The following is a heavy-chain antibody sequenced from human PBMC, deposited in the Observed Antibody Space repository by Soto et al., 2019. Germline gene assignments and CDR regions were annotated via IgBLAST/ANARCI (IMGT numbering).Heavy chain of an antibody. Sequence: ASVKVSCKASGYTFTSYGISWVRQAPGQGLEWMGWISAYNGNTNYAQKLQGRVTMTTDTSTSTAYMELRSLRSDDTAVYYCAREDKVVSIRYILKSSDIRGPGT. CDR1: GYTFTSYG. V-gene: IGHV1-18*01. CDR2: ISAYNGNT. J-gene: IGHJ3*02. D-gene: IGHD3-16*02. CDR3: AREDKVVSIRYILKSSDI.